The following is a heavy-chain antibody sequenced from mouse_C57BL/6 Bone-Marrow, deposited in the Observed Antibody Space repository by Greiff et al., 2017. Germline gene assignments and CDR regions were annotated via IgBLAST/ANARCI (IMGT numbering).Heavy chain of an antibody. D-gene: IGHD5-5*01. CDR3: ARRRAYLDY. J-gene: IGHJ3*01. CDR2: IYPGSGNT. V-gene: IGHV1-76*01. Sequence: VQLQQSGAELVRPGASVKLSCKASGYTFTDYYINWVKQRPGQGLEWIARIYPGSGNTYYNEKFKGKATLTAEKSSSTAYMQLSSLTSEDSAVYFCARRRAYLDYWGQGTLVTVSA. CDR1: GYTFTDYY.